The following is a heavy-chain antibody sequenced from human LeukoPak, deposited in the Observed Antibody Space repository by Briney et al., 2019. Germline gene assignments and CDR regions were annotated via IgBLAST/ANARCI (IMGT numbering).Heavy chain of an antibody. J-gene: IGHJ4*02. V-gene: IGHV3-7*01. D-gene: IGHD1-26*01. CDR1: GFTFSSYW. CDR2: IKQDGSEK. CDR3: ARRVGWELLVFDY. Sequence: HPGGSLRLSCAASGFTFSSYWMSWVRQAPGKGLEWVANIKQDGSEKYYVDSVKGRFTISRDNAMNSLYLQMNSLRAEDTAVYYCARRVGWELLVFDYWGQGTLVTVSS.